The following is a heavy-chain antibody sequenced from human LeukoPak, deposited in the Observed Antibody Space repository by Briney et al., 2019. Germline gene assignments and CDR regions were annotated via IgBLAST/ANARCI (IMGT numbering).Heavy chain of an antibody. Sequence: GGSLRLSCAASGFRFSSYSLCLLRLAPGTGLEWVSAIRGNLGSSYYVDSVMGRFTISSDNSKNALYLQMNSLRAEDTAVYYCADYYYDSSGYYPEYFQHWGQGTLDTVSS. D-gene: IGHD3-22*01. CDR1: GFRFSSYS. CDR3: ADYYYDSSGYYPEYFQH. J-gene: IGHJ1*01. CDR2: IRGNLGSS. V-gene: IGHV3-23*01.